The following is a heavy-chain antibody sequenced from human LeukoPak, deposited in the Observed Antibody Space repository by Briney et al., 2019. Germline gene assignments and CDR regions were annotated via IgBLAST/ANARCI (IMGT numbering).Heavy chain of an antibody. Sequence: SETLSLTCTVSGGSISSSSYYWGWIRQPPGKGLEWIGSIYYSGSTYYNPSLKSRVTISVDTSKNQFSLKLSSVTAADTAVYYCASLIPDLWSGYYHAFDIWGQGTMFTVSP. CDR2: IYYSGST. D-gene: IGHD3-3*01. V-gene: IGHV4-39*01. J-gene: IGHJ3*02. CDR3: ASLIPDLWSGYYHAFDI. CDR1: GGSISSSSYY.